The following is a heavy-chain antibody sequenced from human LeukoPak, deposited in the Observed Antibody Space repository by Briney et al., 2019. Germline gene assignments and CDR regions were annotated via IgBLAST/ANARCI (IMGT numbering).Heavy chain of an antibody. CDR1: GGSISYYY. CDR2: IYYSGTT. V-gene: IGHV4-59*13. D-gene: IGHD4-17*01. Sequence: ASETLSLTCTVSGGSISYYYWSWIRQSPGKGLDWIGYIYYSGTTNYNPSLKSRVTISVDTSKNQFSLQLRSVTAADTAVYYCAREDPQTTVPEGMDVWGQGTTVTVSS. CDR3: AREDPQTTVPEGMDV. J-gene: IGHJ6*02.